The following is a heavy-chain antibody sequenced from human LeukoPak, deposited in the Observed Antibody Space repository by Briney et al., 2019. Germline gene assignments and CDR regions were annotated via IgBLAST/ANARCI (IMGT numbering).Heavy chain of an antibody. CDR2: ISSSSSTI. D-gene: IGHD5-18*01. CDR3: ARDLDTAMAEPDY. J-gene: IGHJ4*02. Sequence: GGSLRLSCAASGFTFSSYSMNWVRQAPGKGLEWVSYISSSSSTIYYADSVKGRFTISGDNAKNSLYLQMNSLRAEDTAVYYCARDLDTAMAEPDYWGQGTLVTVSS. CDR1: GFTFSSYS. V-gene: IGHV3-48*01.